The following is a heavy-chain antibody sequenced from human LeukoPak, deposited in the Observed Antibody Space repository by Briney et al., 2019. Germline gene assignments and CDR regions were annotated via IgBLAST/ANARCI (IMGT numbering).Heavy chain of an antibody. V-gene: IGHV3-15*01. D-gene: IGHD4-17*01. CDR3: XXXXVLXGDYGIDY. Sequence: PGGSLRLSCAASGFTFSNAWMSWVRQAPGKGLEWVGRIKSKTDGGTTDYAAPVKGRFTISRDDSKNTLYLQMNSLKTEDTAVYXCXXXXVLXGDYGIDYWGQGTLVXVXS. CDR2: IKSKTDGGTT. CDR1: GFTFSNAW. J-gene: IGHJ4*02.